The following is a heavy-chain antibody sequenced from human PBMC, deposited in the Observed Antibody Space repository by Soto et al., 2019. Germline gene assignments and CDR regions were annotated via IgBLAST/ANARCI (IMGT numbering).Heavy chain of an antibody. D-gene: IGHD2-2*01. Sequence: QVQLVESGGGVVQPGRSLRLSCAASGFTFSSYAMHWVRQAPGKWLEWVAVISYDGSNKYYADSVKGRFTISRDNSKNTLYLQMNSLRAEDTAVYYCARDFASQFAFDYWGQGTLVTVSS. J-gene: IGHJ4*02. V-gene: IGHV3-30-3*01. CDR2: ISYDGSNK. CDR3: ARDFASQFAFDY. CDR1: GFTFSSYA.